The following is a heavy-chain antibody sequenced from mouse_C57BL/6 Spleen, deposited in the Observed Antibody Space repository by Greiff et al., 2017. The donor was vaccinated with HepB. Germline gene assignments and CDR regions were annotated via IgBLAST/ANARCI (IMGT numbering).Heavy chain of an antibody. CDR1: GYSFTGYY. V-gene: IGHV1-42*01. J-gene: IGHJ4*01. CDR2: INPSTGGT. CDR3: AKRHLKPEEAMDY. Sequence: EVQLQQSGPELVKPGASVKISCKASGYSFTGYYMNWVKQSPEKSLEWIGEINPSTGGTTYNQKFKAKATLTVNKSSSTAYMQLKSLTSEDSAVYYCAKRHLKPEEAMDYWGQGTSVTVSS. D-gene: IGHD3-2*02.